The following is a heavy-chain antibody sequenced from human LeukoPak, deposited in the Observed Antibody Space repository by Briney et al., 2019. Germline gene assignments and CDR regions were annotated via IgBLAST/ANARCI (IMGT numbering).Heavy chain of an antibody. J-gene: IGHJ4*02. D-gene: IGHD2-2*01. V-gene: IGHV3-30-3*01. Sequence: GGSLRLSCAASGFTFSSYAMHWVRQAPGKGLEWVAVISYDGSNKYYADSVKGRFTISRDISTDTLWLQMDSLRSEDTAVYYCVKGPLRGTAAAIDYWGQGTLVTVSS. CDR1: GFTFSSYA. CDR2: ISYDGSNK. CDR3: VKGPLRGTAAAIDY.